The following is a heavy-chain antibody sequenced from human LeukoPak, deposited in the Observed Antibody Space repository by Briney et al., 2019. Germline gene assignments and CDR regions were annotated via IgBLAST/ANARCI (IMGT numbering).Heavy chain of an antibody. J-gene: IGHJ3*02. CDR2: IYYSGST. Sequence: PSETLSLTCTVSGGSISSYYWSWIRQPPGKGLEWIGYIYYSGSTNYNPSLKSRVTISVDTSKNQFSLNLSSVTAADTAVYYCARDHYDYVWGSYRLGAFDIWGQGTMVTVSS. CDR3: ARDHYDYVWGSYRLGAFDI. V-gene: IGHV4-59*01. D-gene: IGHD3-16*02. CDR1: GGSISSYY.